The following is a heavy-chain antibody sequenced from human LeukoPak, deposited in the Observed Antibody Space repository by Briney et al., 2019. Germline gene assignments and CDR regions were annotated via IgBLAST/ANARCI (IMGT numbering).Heavy chain of an antibody. D-gene: IGHD6-6*01. CDR1: GYSFTSYW. CDR2: IYPGDSNT. CDR3: ARQNWYSSSSVYYMDV. V-gene: IGHV5-51*01. Sequence: GESLKISCKGSGYSFTSYWIGWVRQMPGKGLEWMGIIYPGDSNTRYSPSFQGQVTMSADKSISTAYLQWSSLKASDTAMYYCARQNWYSSSSVYYMDVWGKGTTVTVSS. J-gene: IGHJ6*03.